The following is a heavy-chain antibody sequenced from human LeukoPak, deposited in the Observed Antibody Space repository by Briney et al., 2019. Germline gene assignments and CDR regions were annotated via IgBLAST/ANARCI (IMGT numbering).Heavy chain of an antibody. D-gene: IGHD5-24*01. Sequence: PGRSLRLSCAASGFTFGDYAMHWVRQAPGKGLEWVSGISWNSGSIDYADSVKGRFTISRDNAKNTLYLQMKSLRAEDTAVYYCTSRGGGDNYDFDYWGQGTLVTVSS. V-gene: IGHV3-9*01. J-gene: IGHJ4*02. CDR1: GFTFGDYA. CDR2: ISWNSGSI. CDR3: TSRGGGDNYDFDY.